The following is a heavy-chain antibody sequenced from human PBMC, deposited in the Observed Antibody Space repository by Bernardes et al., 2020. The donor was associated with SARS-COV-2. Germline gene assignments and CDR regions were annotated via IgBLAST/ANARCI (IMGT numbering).Heavy chain of an antibody. CDR3: ASSYHMDV. CDR1: GFTFSNYW. V-gene: IGHV3-7*01. CDR2: IKEDGSEK. J-gene: IGHJ6*02. Sequence: GALRLSCAASGFTFSNYWMSWVRQAPGKGLDWVANIKEDGSEKYYVDSVKGRFTISRDNAENSLYLQMNSLRAEDTAVYHCASSYHMDVWGQGTTVTVSS. D-gene: IGHD2-2*01.